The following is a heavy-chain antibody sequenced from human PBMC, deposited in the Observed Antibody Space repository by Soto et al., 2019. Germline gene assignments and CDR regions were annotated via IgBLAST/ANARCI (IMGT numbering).Heavy chain of an antibody. D-gene: IGHD6-19*01. V-gene: IGHV1-18*01. CDR3: ASGNSSGWYVPGAFDY. J-gene: IGHJ4*02. Sequence: GASVKVSCKASGYTFTSYGISWVRQAPGQGLEWMGWISAYNGNTSYAQKLQGRVTMTTDTSTSTAYMELRSLRSDDTAVYYCASGNSSGWYVPGAFDYWGQGTLVTVSS. CDR1: GYTFTSYG. CDR2: ISAYNGNT.